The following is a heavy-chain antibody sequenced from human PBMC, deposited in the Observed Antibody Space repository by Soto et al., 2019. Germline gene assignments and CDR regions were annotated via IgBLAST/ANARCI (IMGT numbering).Heavy chain of an antibody. J-gene: IGHJ6*02. CDR2: ISAYNGNT. CDR3: AADLGYYGSGSYYTSRSYYYGMDV. D-gene: IGHD3-10*01. V-gene: IGHV1-18*01. CDR1: GYTFTSYG. Sequence: ASVKVSCKASGYTFTSYGISWVRQAPGQGLEWMGWISAYNGNTNYAQKLQGRVTMTTDTSTSTAYMELSSLRSEDTAVYYCAADLGYYGSGSYYTSRSYYYGMDVWGQGTTVTVSS.